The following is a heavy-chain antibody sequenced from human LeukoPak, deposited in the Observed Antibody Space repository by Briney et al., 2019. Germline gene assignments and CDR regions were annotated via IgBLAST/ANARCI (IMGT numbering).Heavy chain of an antibody. J-gene: IGHJ4*02. Sequence: SQTLSLTCAVSGDSVSSSSAVWNWIRQSPSRGLEWLGRTYYRSKWHNEYAESVKSRISITSDTSKNQFSLQLNSVTPEDTAEYFCAGTTDYSSYLAFWGQGTLVTVSS. V-gene: IGHV6-1*01. CDR2: TYYRSKWHN. CDR1: GDSVSSSSAV. CDR3: AGTTDYSSYLAF. D-gene: IGHD4-11*01.